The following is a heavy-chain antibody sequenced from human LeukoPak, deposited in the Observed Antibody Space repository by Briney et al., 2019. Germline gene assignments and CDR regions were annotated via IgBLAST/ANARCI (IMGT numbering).Heavy chain of an antibody. D-gene: IGHD6-19*01. CDR2: IYHSGST. Sequence: SETLSLTCTVSGYSISSGYYWGWIRQPPGKGLEWIGSIYHSGSTYYNPSLKSRVTISVDTSKHQFSLKLSSVPAADTAVYYCARARTTYRYSSGWYFDYWGQGTLVTVSS. V-gene: IGHV4-38-2*02. CDR3: ARARTTYRYSSGWYFDY. CDR1: GYSISSGYY. J-gene: IGHJ4*02.